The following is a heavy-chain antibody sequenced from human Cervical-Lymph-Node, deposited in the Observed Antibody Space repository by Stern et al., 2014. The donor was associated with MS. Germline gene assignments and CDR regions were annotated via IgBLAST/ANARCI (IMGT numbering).Heavy chain of an antibody. J-gene: IGHJ4*02. D-gene: IGHD1-1*01. Sequence: EMQLVESGGGVIQPGGSLRLSCTAYGFTVSRDYLTGVRQAPGKGLEWVSLITNVGSTFYTDSVKGRFTISRDDSKNTVYLHMTSLRAEDTAMYYCARDTSSPERSDWWGQGTLVTVSS. CDR3: ARDTSSPERSDW. CDR1: GFTVSRDY. V-gene: IGHV3-53*01. CDR2: ITNVGST.